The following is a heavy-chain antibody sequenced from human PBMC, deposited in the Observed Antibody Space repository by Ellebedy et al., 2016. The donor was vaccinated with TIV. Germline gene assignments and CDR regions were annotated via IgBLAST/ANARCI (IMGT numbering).Heavy chain of an antibody. V-gene: IGHV3-74*03. CDR2: IKPDGSGI. J-gene: IGHJ4*02. CDR1: GYSISSGYY. D-gene: IGHD7-27*01. Sequence: ETLSLTCTVSGYSISSGYYWGWIRQPPGKGLEWVSRIKPDGSGITYADSVTGRFTISRDNAEDTLYLQMDSLRVEDTAVYYCGRERWGLGDYWGQGTLVTVSS. CDR3: GRERWGLGDY.